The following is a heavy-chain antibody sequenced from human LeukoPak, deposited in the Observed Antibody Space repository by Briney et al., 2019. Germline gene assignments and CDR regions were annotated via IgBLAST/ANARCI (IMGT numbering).Heavy chain of an antibody. J-gene: IGHJ4*02. CDR3: ARTRSSGYLTFDY. D-gene: IGHD3-22*01. V-gene: IGHV1-46*01. CDR1: GYTFTNYY. Sequence: ASVEVSCKASGYTFTNYYIHWVRQAPGQGLEWMGRINPSGGSTGYAQRFQGSVAMTRDTSTSTVYMELSSLRSEDTAVYYCARTRSSGYLTFDYWGQGILVTVSS. CDR2: INPSGGST.